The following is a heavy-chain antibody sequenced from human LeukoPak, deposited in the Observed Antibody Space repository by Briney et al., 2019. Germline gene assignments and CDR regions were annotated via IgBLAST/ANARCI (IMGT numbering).Heavy chain of an antibody. V-gene: IGHV3-30*18. CDR1: GFTFSSYG. CDR3: AQDGSTSFYYFDY. D-gene: IGHD2-2*01. Sequence: GGSLRLSCAASGFTFSSYGMHWVRQAPGKGLEWVAVISYDGSNKYYADSVKGRFTISRDNSKNTLYLQMNSLRAEDTAVYYCAQDGSTSFYYFDYWGQGALVTVSS. J-gene: IGHJ4*02. CDR2: ISYDGSNK.